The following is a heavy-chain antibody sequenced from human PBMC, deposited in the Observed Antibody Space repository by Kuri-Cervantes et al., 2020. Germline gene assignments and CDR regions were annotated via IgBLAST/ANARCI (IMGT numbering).Heavy chain of an antibody. CDR3: AKEVGESSSWYQVGSWYYYYYGMDV. Sequence: GGSLRLSCAASGFTFSSYSMNWVRQAPGKGLEWVSYISSSSSTIYYADSVKGRFTISRDNSKNTLYFQMNSLRAEDTAVYYCAKEVGESSSWYQVGSWYYYYYGMDVWGQGTTVTVSS. D-gene: IGHD6-13*01. V-gene: IGHV3-48*01. CDR1: GFTFSSYS. J-gene: IGHJ6*02. CDR2: ISSSSSTI.